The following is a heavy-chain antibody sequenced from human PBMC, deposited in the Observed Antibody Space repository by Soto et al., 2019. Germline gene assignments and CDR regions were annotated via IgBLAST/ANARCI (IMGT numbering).Heavy chain of an antibody. D-gene: IGHD6-13*01. CDR1: GYKFTTYW. J-gene: IGHJ3*01. CDR3: ARHAAAGGYNSDALDL. V-gene: IGHV5-51*01. Sequence: GESLKISCKASGYKFTTYWICWVRQMPVKGLEWMGIVYPGDSETRYSPSFQGHVTVSADTSLSTAYLHWNTLWATDTAMYYCARHAAAGGYNSDALDLSGQGTMVTFSS. CDR2: VYPGDSET.